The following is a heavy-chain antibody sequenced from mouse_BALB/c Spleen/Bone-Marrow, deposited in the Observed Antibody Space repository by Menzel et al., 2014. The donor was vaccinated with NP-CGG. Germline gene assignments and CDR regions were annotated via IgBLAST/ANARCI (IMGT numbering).Heavy chain of an antibody. D-gene: IGHD1-1*01. CDR3: TRAHYDSSPYYAMDY. CDR1: GFTFSSYT. J-gene: IGHJ4*01. Sequence: EVKLMESGGGLVKPGGSLKVSCAASGFTFSSYTMSWVRQPPEKRLEWVATITSGGGYIYYPDSLKGRFTISRDNAKDTLYLEISSLKSEDSDMYYCTRAHYDSSPYYAMDYWGQGTSVTVSS. CDR2: ITSGGGYI. V-gene: IGHV5-6-4*01.